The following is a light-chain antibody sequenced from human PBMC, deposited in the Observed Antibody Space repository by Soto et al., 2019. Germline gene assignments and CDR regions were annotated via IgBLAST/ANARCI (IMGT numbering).Light chain of an antibody. Sequence: DIQMTQSPSSVSASVGDRVTFTCRASENIDNYLAWYQQKPGKAPKLLIYIASTLQSGVPSRFRGSGYGRDFTLTVSSLQPEDFATYICHQCYDLPITCGGGTKVEI. CDR3: HQCYDLPIT. CDR2: IAS. J-gene: IGKJ4*01. CDR1: ENIDNY. V-gene: IGKV1D-12*01.